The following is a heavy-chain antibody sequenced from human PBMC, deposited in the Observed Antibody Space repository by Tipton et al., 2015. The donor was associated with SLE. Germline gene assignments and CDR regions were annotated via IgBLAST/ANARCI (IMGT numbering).Heavy chain of an antibody. D-gene: IGHD3-3*01. CDR3: VKEVKYYDFWSGSDDY. CDR2: ISSNGGST. J-gene: IGHJ4*02. V-gene: IGHV3-64D*06. CDR1: GFTFSSYA. Sequence: SLRLSCSASGFTFSSYAMHWVRQAPGKGLEYVSAISSNGGSTYYADSVKGRFTISRDNSKNTLYLQMSSLRAEDTAVYYCVKEVKYYDFWSGSDDYWGQGTLVTVSS.